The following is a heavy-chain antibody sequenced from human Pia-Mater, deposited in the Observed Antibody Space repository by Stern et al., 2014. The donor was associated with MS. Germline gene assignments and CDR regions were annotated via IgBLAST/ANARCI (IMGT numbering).Heavy chain of an antibody. V-gene: IGHV2-70*01. CDR3: ARIRGQPRGYYGMDV. Sequence: QITLKESGPALVKPTQTLTLTCTFSGFSLSTSGMCVSWIRQPPGKALEWLALIDWDDKYYSTSLKTRLTISNDTSKNQVVLTMTNIDPVDTATYYCARIRGQPRGYYGMDVWGQGTTVTVSS. J-gene: IGHJ6*02. CDR1: GFSLSTSGMC. D-gene: IGHD1-1*01. CDR2: IDWDDK.